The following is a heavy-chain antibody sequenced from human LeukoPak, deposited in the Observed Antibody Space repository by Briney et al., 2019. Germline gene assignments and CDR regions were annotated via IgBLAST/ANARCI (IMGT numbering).Heavy chain of an antibody. D-gene: IGHD1-20*01. Sequence: PGGSLRLSCAASGFTFSDNYMSWIRQAPGKGLEWVSYISSSGSIYYADSVKGRFTISRDNSKNSLYLQMNSLRTEDTALYYCAKGVTGTTGYYYYMDVWGKGTTVTVSS. CDR2: ISSSGSI. CDR1: GFTFSDNY. J-gene: IGHJ6*03. V-gene: IGHV3-11*01. CDR3: AKGVTGTTGYYYYMDV.